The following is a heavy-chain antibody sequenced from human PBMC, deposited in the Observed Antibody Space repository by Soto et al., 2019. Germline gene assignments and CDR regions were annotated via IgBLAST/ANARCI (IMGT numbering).Heavy chain of an antibody. V-gene: IGHV3-48*01. J-gene: IGHJ4*02. CDR2: ISSSSSTI. Sequence: PGGSLRLSCAASGFTFSSYSMNWVRQAPGKGLEWVSYISSSSSTIYYADSVKGRFTISRDNAKNSLYLQMNSLRAEDTAVYYCARDPVDYGDSPYYFDYWGQGTLVTVSS. CDR1: GFTFSSYS. D-gene: IGHD4-17*01. CDR3: ARDPVDYGDSPYYFDY.